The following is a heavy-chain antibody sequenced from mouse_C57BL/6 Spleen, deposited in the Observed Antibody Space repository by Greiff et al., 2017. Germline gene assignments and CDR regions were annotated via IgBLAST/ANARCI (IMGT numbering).Heavy chain of an antibody. Sequence: DVKLVESGGGLVKPGGSLKLSCAASGFTFSDYGMHWVRQAPEKGLEWVAYISSGSSTIYYADTVKGRFTISRDNAKNTLFLQMTSLRSEDTAMYYCARGGNYPLYAMDYWGQGTSGTVSS. CDR1: GFTFSDYG. D-gene: IGHD2-1*01. CDR2: ISSGSSTI. V-gene: IGHV5-17*01. J-gene: IGHJ4*01. CDR3: ARGGNYPLYAMDY.